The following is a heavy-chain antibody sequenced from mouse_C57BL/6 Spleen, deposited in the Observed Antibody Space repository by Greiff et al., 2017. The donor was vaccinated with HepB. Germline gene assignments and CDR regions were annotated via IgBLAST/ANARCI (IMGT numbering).Heavy chain of an antibody. V-gene: IGHV5-17*01. CDR2: ISSGSSTI. CDR3: ARRYDYDYAMDY. CDR1: GFTFSDYG. J-gene: IGHJ4*01. Sequence: EVKLVESGGGLVKPGGSLKLSCAASGFTFSDYGMHWVRQAPEKGLEWVAYISSGSSTIYYADTVKGRFTISRDNAKNTLFLQMTSLGSEDTAMYYCARRYDYDYAMDYWGQGTSVTVSS. D-gene: IGHD2-4*01.